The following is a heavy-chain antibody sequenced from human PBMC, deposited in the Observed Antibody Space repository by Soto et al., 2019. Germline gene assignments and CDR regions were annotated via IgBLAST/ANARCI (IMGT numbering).Heavy chain of an antibody. J-gene: IGHJ4*02. CDR1: GGSFSGYC. Sequence: SETLSLTCAVYGGSFSGYCWSWIRQPPGKGLEWLGEINHSGRTNYNPALKSRVTISVDTSKSQFSLKLSSVTAADTAVYYCARGRKYYDFWSGYSHPRYYFNYWGQGXLVNVHS. CDR3: ARGRKYYDFWSGYSHPRYYFNY. CDR2: INHSGRT. D-gene: IGHD3-3*01. V-gene: IGHV4-34*01.